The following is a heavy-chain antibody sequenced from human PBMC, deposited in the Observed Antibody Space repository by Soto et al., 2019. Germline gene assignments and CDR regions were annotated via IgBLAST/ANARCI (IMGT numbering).Heavy chain of an antibody. V-gene: IGHV4-59*01. J-gene: IGHJ6*02. Sequence: QVQLQESGPGLVKPSETLSLTCTVSGGSISGYYWSWIRQPPGKGLEWIGYMYNTGSTVYNPSFKSRVTLSVDTSKNQFSLKLNSVTAADTAVYYWARDLWGYCGTDCYPLDVWGQGTTVTVSS. CDR1: GGSISGYY. CDR2: MYNTGST. CDR3: ARDLWGYCGTDCYPLDV. D-gene: IGHD2-21*02.